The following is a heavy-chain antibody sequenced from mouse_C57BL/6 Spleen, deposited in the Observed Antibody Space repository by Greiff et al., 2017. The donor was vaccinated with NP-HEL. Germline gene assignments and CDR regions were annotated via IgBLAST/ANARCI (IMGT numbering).Heavy chain of an antibody. D-gene: IGHD2-3*01. CDR1: GYTFTDYY. CDR3: ARSGDGYYLYFDY. Sequence: EVQLQQSGPELVKPGASVKISCKASGYTFTDYYMNWVKQSHGKSLEWIGDINPNNGGTSYNQKFKGKATLTVDKSSSTAYMELRSLTSEDSAVYYCARSGDGYYLYFDYWGQGTTLTVSS. V-gene: IGHV1-26*01. J-gene: IGHJ2*01. CDR2: INPNNGGT.